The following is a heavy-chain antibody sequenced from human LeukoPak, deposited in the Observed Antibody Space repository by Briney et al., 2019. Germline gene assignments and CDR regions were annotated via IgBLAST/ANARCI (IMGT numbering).Heavy chain of an antibody. CDR2: IFHSGNT. V-gene: IGHV4-38-2*02. CDR3: ARPGESSGYMWFY. J-gene: IGHJ4*02. Sequence: SETLSLTCTVSGDSITTPYYWGWIRQPPRKGLEWIGSIFHSGNTYYSPSLKSRDTITIDTSKNQFSLRLNSVTAADTAVYYCARPGESSGYMWFYWGQGTLVTVSS. D-gene: IGHD3-22*01. CDR1: GDSITTPYY.